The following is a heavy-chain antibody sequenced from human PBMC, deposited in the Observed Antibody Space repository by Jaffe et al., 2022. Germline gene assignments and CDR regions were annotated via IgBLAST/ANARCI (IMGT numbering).Heavy chain of an antibody. J-gene: IGHJ3*02. CDR2: INHSGST. Sequence: QVQLQQWGAGLLKPSETLSLTCAVYGGSFSGYYWSWIRQPPGKGLEWIGEINHSGSTNYNPSLKSRVTISVDTSKNQFSLKLSSVTAADTAVYYCARKRVGRGIAARRRGNDAFDIWGQGTMVTVSS. D-gene: IGHD6-6*01. CDR3: ARKRVGRGIAARRRGNDAFDI. CDR1: GGSFSGYY. V-gene: IGHV4-34*01.